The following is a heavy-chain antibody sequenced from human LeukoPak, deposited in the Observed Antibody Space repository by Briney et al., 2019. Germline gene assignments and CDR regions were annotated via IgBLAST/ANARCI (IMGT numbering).Heavy chain of an antibody. CDR3: ARSRVSSSSGFGFDY. D-gene: IGHD6-6*01. V-gene: IGHV1-69*05. Sequence: SVKVSCKASGGTFSSYAISWVRQAPGQGLEWMGGIIPIFGTANYAQKFQGRVTITTDESTSTAYMELSSLRFEDTAVYYCARSRVSSSSGFGFDYWGQGTLVTVSS. CDR2: IIPIFGTA. CDR1: GGTFSSYA. J-gene: IGHJ4*02.